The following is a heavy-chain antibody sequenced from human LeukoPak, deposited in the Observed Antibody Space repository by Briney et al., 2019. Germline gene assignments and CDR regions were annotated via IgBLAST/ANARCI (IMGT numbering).Heavy chain of an antibody. V-gene: IGHV3-33*01. D-gene: IGHD3/OR15-3a*01. CDR3: ARVSVGPYYYYYYGMDV. CDR1: GFTFSSYG. CDR2: IWNDGNSK. Sequence: GGSLRLSCAASGFTFSSYGMHWVRQAPGKGLEWIAVIWNDGNSKNYANSVKGRFTISRNNSKNTLFLQMNSLRAEDTAVYYCARVSVGPYYYYYYGMDVWGQGTTVTVSS. J-gene: IGHJ6*02.